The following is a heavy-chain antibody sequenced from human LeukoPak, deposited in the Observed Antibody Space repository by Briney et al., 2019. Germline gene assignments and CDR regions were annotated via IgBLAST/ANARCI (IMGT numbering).Heavy chain of an antibody. Sequence: QTGRSLRLSCAASGFTFSSYGMNWVRQAPGKGLEWVSYISSSSSTIYYADSVKGRFTISRDNAKNSLYLQMNSLRDEDTAVYYCARDPDRKDIVVVPAAYTFDPWGQGTLVTVSS. CDR1: GFTFSSYG. CDR3: ARDPDRKDIVVVPAAYTFDP. CDR2: ISSSSSTI. D-gene: IGHD2-2*01. V-gene: IGHV3-48*02. J-gene: IGHJ5*02.